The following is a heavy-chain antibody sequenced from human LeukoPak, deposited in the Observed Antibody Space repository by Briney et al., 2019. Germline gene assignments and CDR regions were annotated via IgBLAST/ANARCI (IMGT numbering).Heavy chain of an antibody. CDR3: ARLSSGRPHEYFQH. J-gene: IGHJ1*01. V-gene: IGHV4-59*07. D-gene: IGHD3-22*01. CDR1: GGSISVYY. Sequence: PSDTLSLTCTVSGGSISVYYWSWVPQHTGKAVNWVAYIYYSGSTNYNPSLKSRATISVDTSKNQFSLNLTSVTAADTAVYYCARLSSGRPHEYFQHWGQGTLVTVSS. CDR2: IYYSGST.